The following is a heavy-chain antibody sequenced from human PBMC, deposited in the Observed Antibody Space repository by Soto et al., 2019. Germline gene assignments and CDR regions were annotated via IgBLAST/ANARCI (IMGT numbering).Heavy chain of an antibody. CDR3: GRVPLDGNYANGVDV. D-gene: IGHD4-17*01. V-gene: IGHV1-2*04. CDR1: GYTFTGYY. J-gene: IGHJ6*02. Sequence: ASVKVSCKAAGYTFTGYYMHWVRQAPGQGLEWMGWINPNSGGTNYAQKFQGWVTMTRDTSISTAYMELSRLRSDDTAVYYCGRVPLDGNYANGVDVWGQGTTVTVSS. CDR2: INPNSGGT.